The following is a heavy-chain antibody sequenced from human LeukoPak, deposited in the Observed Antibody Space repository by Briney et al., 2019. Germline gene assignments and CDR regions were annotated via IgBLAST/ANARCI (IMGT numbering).Heavy chain of an antibody. CDR3: ARGGYIYGSRGNWFDP. V-gene: IGHV4-30-4*07. CDR1: GGSISSGVYS. D-gene: IGHD5-18*01. CDR2: IYYSGST. J-gene: IGHJ5*02. Sequence: SETLSLTCTVSGGSISSGVYSWNWIRQPPGKGLEWIGNIYYSGSTYYNPSLKSRVTILVDTSKNQFSLKLSSVTAADTAVYYCARGGYIYGSRGNWFDPWGQGTLVTVSS.